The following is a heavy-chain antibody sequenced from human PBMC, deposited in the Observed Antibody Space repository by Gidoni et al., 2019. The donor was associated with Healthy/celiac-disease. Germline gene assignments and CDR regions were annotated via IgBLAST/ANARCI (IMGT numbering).Heavy chain of an antibody. Sequence: QVQLVESGGGVVQPGRSLRLSCAASGFTFSSYGMHWVRTAPGKGLEWVAVIWYDGSNKYYADSVKGRFTISRDNSKNTLYLQMNSLRAEDTAVYYCARDGIVPAAIRGSSLSWFDPWGQGTLVTVSS. CDR3: ARDGIVPAAIRGSSLSWFDP. J-gene: IGHJ5*02. D-gene: IGHD2-2*02. V-gene: IGHV3-33*01. CDR2: IWYDGSNK. CDR1: GFTFSSYG.